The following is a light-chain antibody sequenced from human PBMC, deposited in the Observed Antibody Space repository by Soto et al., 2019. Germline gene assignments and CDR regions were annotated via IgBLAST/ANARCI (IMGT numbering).Light chain of an antibody. V-gene: IGKV1-33*01. CDR2: DAS. J-gene: IGKJ5*01. Sequence: DIQMTQSPSSLSASVGDRVTITCQASQDISNYLNWYQQKPGKAPKLLIYDASNLETGVPSRFSGSRSGTDFTFTISNLQHEDIATYYCQQYDTLPSITFGQGTRLEIK. CDR1: QDISNY. CDR3: QQYDTLPSIT.